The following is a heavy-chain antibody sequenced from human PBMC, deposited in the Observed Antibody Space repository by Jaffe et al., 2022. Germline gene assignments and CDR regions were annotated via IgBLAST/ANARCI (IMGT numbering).Heavy chain of an antibody. CDR3: AKDLTPRGFWSGYFDY. Sequence: EVQLVESGGGLVQPGRSLRLSCAASGFTFDDYAMHWVRQAPGKGLEWVSGISWNSGSIGYADSVKGRFTISRDNAKNSLYLQMNSLRAEDTALYYCAKDLTPRGFWSGYFDYWGQGTLVTVSS. CDR1: GFTFDDYA. D-gene: IGHD3-3*01. CDR2: ISWNSGSI. J-gene: IGHJ4*02. V-gene: IGHV3-9*01.